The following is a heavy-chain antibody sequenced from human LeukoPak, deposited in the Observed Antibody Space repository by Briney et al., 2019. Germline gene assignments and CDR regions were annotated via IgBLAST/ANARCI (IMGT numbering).Heavy chain of an antibody. Sequence: SETLSLTCTASGGSISSYYWSWIRQPPGKGLEWIGDIYYSGSTNYNPSLKSRVTISVDTSKNQFSLKLSSVTAADTAVYYCARSYGSGSRNASPFDYWGQGTLVTVSS. CDR2: IYYSGST. V-gene: IGHV4-59*01. D-gene: IGHD3-10*01. CDR3: ARSYGSGSRNASPFDY. CDR1: GGSISSYY. J-gene: IGHJ4*02.